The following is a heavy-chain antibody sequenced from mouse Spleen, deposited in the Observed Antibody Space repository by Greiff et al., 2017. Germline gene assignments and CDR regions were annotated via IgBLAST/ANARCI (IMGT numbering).Heavy chain of an antibody. CDR3: ARVTGDFDY. D-gene: IGHD4-1*01. CDR1: GFTFSSYA. Sequence: EVKLVESGGGLVKLGGSLKLSCAASGFTFSSYAMSWVRQTPEKRLEWVATISSGGGNTYYPDSVKGRFTISRDNAKNTLYLQMSSLKSEDTAMYYCARVTGDFDYWGQGTTLTVSS. CDR2: ISSGGGNT. V-gene: IGHV5-9*04. J-gene: IGHJ2*01.